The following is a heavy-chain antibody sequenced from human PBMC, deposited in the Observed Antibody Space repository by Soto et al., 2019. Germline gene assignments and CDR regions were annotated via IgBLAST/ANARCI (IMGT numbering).Heavy chain of an antibody. CDR3: ARDGGLAFDY. J-gene: IGHJ4*02. CDR1: GGSISSYY. Sequence: QVQLQESGPGLVKPSETLSLTCTVSGGSISSYYWSWIRQPPGKGLKWIGYIYYSGSTNYNPSLKSRVTISVDTSKNQFSLKLSSVTAADTAVYYCARDGGLAFDYWGQGTLVTVSS. CDR2: IYYSGST. D-gene: IGHD3-16*01. V-gene: IGHV4-59*01.